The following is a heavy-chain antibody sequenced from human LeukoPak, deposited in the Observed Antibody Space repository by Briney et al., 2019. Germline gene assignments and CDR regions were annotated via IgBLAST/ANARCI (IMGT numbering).Heavy chain of an antibody. CDR3: ASSGSGLRGKGNRYYYYMDV. CDR2: IIPIFGTA. CDR1: GGTFSSYA. D-gene: IGHD3-10*01. Sequence: GASVKVSCKASGGTFSSYAISWVRQAPGQGLEWMGGIIPIFGTANYAQKFQGRVTITADKSTSTAYMELSSLRSEDTAVYYCASSGSGLRGKGNRYYYYMDVWGKGTTVTISS. V-gene: IGHV1-69*06. J-gene: IGHJ6*03.